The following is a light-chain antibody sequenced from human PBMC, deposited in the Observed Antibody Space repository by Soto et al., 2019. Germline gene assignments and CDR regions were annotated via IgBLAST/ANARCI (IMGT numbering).Light chain of an antibody. CDR1: ETISTF. CDR2: AAS. V-gene: IGKV1-17*01. CDR3: LQHNSYPRT. J-gene: IGKJ1*01. Sequence: DIQMTQSPVSLSASVGDRVTITCRASETISTFLNWYQQKPGKAPKLLIYAASSLQSGVPSRFSGSGSGTEFTLTISSLQPEDFATYYCLQHNSYPRTFGQGTKVDIK.